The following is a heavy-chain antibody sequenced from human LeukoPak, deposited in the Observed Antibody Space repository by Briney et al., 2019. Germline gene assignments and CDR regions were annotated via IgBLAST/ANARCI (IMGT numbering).Heavy chain of an antibody. CDR3: ARFGYCSSTSCPDDY. CDR2: INHSGGT. Sequence: SETLSLTCAVYGGSFSGYYWSWIRQPPGKGLEWIGEINHSGGTNYNPSLKSRVTISVDTSKNQFSLKLSSVTAADTAVYYCARFGYCSSTSCPDDYWGQGTLVTVSS. D-gene: IGHD2-2*01. CDR1: GGSFSGYY. V-gene: IGHV4-34*01. J-gene: IGHJ4*02.